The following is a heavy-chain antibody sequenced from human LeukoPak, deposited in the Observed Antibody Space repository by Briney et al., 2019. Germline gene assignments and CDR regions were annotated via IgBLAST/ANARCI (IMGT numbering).Heavy chain of an antibody. CDR1: GVSFSGYY. V-gene: IGHV4-34*01. D-gene: IGHD1-26*01. CDR3: ARGGRWARDAFDI. Sequence: SETLSLTCAVYGVSFSGYYWSWIRQPPRKGLAWIGEINHSGSTNYNPSLKSRVTISVDTSKNQFSLKLSSVTAADTAVYYCARGGRWARDAFDIWGQGTMVTVSS. CDR2: INHSGST. J-gene: IGHJ3*02.